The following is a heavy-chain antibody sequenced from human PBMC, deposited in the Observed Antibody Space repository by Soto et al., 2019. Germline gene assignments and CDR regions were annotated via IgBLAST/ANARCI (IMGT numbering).Heavy chain of an antibody. D-gene: IGHD1-26*01. J-gene: IGHJ4*02. Sequence: QVLLVQSGAEGKKPGSSVKVSCKASGGTFSDYAISWVRQAPGHGLEWMGGIVPIFGTGNHAQKFQGRVTVTADESTSTAYMELSSLRSEDTAVYYCARVLVGATYFDYWGQGTLVTVSS. V-gene: IGHV1-69*01. CDR3: ARVLVGATYFDY. CDR2: IVPIFGTG. CDR1: GGTFSDYA.